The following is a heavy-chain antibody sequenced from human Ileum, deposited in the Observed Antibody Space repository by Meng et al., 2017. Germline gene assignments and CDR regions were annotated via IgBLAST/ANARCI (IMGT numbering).Heavy chain of an antibody. J-gene: IGHJ3*02. CDR3: ARAEVTGDEGALDI. V-gene: IGHV4-59*02. CDR2: IFYRGTT. Sequence: SETLSLTCTVSGGSVSRYYWSWIRQPPGTGLEWIGYIFYRGTTDYNPSLKSRLNISIDTSKNQFSLNLSTVSAADTAIYYCARAEVTGDEGALDIWGQGTMVTVSS. D-gene: IGHD7-27*01. CDR1: GGSVSRYY.